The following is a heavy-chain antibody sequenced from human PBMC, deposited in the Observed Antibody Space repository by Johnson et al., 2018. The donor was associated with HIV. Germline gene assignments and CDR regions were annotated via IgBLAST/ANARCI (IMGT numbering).Heavy chain of an antibody. V-gene: IGHV3-30-3*01. J-gene: IGHJ3*02. CDR3: ARDGPVDWVAAFDI. D-gene: IGHD3-9*01. CDR1: GFTFSSYA. CDR2: ISYDGSNK. Sequence: QVQLVESGGGLVQRGGSLRLSCVASGFTFSSYAMHWVRQAPGKGLEWVAVISYDGSNKYYADSVKGRFTISRDNSKNTLYLQMHSLRAEDTAVYYCARDGPVDWVAAFDIWGQGTLVTVSS.